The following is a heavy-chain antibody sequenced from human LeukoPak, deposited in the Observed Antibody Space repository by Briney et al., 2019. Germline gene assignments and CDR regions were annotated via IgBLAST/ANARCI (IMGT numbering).Heavy chain of an antibody. CDR2: ISWNSGSI. D-gene: IGHD3-22*01. J-gene: IGHJ4*02. CDR1: GFTFDDYA. Sequence: GGSLRLSCAASGFTFDDYAMHWVRQAPGKGLEWVSGISWNSGSIGYADSVKGRFTISRDNAKNSLYLQMNSLRAEDTAVYYCARDLPSLLYYYDSSGYHSLDYWGQGTLVTVSS. V-gene: IGHV3-9*01. CDR3: ARDLPSLLYYYDSSGYHSLDY.